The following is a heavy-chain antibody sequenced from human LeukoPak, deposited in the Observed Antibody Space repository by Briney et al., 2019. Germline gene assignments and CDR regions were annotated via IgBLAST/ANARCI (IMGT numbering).Heavy chain of an antibody. CDR2: IIPILGIA. CDR3: ARDTMGLSLAGPDY. D-gene: IGHD3-10*01. V-gene: IGHV1-69*04. J-gene: IGHJ4*02. CDR1: GGTFSSYA. Sequence: ASVKVSCKASGGTFSSYAISWVRQAPGQGLEWMGRIIPILGIANYAQKFQGRVTITADKSTSTAYMELSSLRSEDTAVYYCARDTMGLSLAGPDYWGQGTLVTVSS.